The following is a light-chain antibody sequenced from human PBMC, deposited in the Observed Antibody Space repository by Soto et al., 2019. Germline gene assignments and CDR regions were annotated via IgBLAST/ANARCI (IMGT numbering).Light chain of an antibody. V-gene: IGKV3D-11*03. CDR3: HQFATSRT. CDR1: QSMGSN. Sequence: EIVLTQSPATLSLSPGERATLSCRASQSMGSNVAWYQQKPGQAPRLLIYGASTRAAGIPARFSGSWSGTDFTLTISSLEPEDFAVYFCHQFATSRTFGQGTKVDIK. CDR2: GAS. J-gene: IGKJ1*01.